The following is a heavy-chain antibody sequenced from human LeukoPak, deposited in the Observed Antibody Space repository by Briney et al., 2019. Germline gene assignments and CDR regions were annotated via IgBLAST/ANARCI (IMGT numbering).Heavy chain of an antibody. CDR1: GGSFSGYY. Sequence: SETLSLTCAVYGGSFSGYYWSWIRQPPGKGLEWIGEINHSGSTNYNPSLKSRVTISVDTSKNQFSLKLSSVTAADTAVYYCAVGEDIVVVPAAPASYYFDCWGQGTLVTVSS. J-gene: IGHJ4*02. CDR2: INHSGST. V-gene: IGHV4-34*01. D-gene: IGHD2-2*01. CDR3: AVGEDIVVVPAAPASYYFDC.